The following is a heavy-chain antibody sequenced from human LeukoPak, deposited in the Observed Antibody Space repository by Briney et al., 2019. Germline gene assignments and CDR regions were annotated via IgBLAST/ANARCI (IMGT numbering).Heavy chain of an antibody. Sequence: GGSLRLSCAASGFTFSSYWMSWVRQAPGKGLEWVANIKQDGSEKYYVDSVKGRFTISRDNAKNSLYLQMNSLRAEDTAVYYCARGYCTNGVCPVYYGMDVWGQGTTVTVSS. V-gene: IGHV3-7*03. J-gene: IGHJ6*02. CDR3: ARGYCTNGVCPVYYGMDV. D-gene: IGHD2-8*01. CDR1: GFTFSSYW. CDR2: IKQDGSEK.